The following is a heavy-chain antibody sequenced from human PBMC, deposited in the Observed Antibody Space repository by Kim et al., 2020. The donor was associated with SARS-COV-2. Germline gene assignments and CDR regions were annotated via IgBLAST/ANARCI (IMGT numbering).Heavy chain of an antibody. D-gene: IGHD6-13*01. V-gene: IGHV4-34*01. CDR2: INHSGST. J-gene: IGHJ4*02. CDR1: GGSFSGYY. Sequence: SETLSLTCAVYGGSFSGYYWSWIRQPPGKGLEWIGEINHSGSTNYNPSLKSRVTISVDTYKNQFSLKLSSVTAADTAVYYCAATLSSSWFPIDYWGQGTLVTVSS. CDR3: AATLSSSWFPIDY.